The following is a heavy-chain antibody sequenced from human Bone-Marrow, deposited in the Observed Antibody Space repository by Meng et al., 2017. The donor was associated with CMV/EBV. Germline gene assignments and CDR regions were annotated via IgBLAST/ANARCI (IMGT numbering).Heavy chain of an antibody. CDR1: GLTFDDYA. V-gene: IGHV3-9*01. J-gene: IGHJ4*02. CDR3: AKVSRYCSSTSCSWYFDY. CDR2: ISWNSGSI. D-gene: IGHD2-2*01. Sequence: SLKISCAASGLTFDDYAMHWVRQAPGKGLEWVSGISWNSGSIGYADSVKGRFTISRDNAKNSLYLQMNSLRAEDTALYYCAKVSRYCSSTSCSWYFDYWGQGTLVTVSS.